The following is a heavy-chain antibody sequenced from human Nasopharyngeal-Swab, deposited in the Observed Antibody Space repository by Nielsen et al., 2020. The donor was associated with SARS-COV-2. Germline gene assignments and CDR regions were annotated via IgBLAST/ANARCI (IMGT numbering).Heavy chain of an antibody. J-gene: IGHJ6*02. CDR1: GYTFTSYA. CDR2: INTNTGNP. Sequence: ASVKVSCKASGYTFTSYAMNWVRQAPGQGLEWMGWINTNTGNPTYAQGFTGRFVFSLDTSVSTAYLQTSSLKAEDTAVYYCARDDSITIFGVVIEFSGMDVWGQGTTVTVSS. V-gene: IGHV7-4-1*02. D-gene: IGHD3-3*01. CDR3: ARDDSITIFGVVIEFSGMDV.